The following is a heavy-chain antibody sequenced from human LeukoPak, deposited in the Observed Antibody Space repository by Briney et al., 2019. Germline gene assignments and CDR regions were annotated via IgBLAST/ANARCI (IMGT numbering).Heavy chain of an antibody. V-gene: IGHV3-23*01. J-gene: IGHJ3*02. D-gene: IGHD3-22*01. CDR3: ARVNYYDSSGYSI. CDR2: ISADSATT. CDR1: GFNFGSYS. Sequence: GGSLRLSCAASGFNFGSYSMTWVRQAPGKGLEWVSVISADSATTFYADSVKGRFTISRDNTKNTVFLQMNSLRAEDTAVYYCARVNYYDSSGYSIWGQGTMVTVSS.